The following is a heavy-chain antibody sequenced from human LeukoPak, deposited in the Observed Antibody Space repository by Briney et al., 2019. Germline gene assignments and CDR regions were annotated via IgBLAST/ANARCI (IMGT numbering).Heavy chain of an antibody. D-gene: IGHD3-3*01. V-gene: IGHV3-30*02. CDR3: AKDIYDFWSGPADY. J-gene: IGHJ4*02. CDR1: GFTFSSYG. CDR2: MRYDGSNK. Sequence: GGSLRLSCAASGFTFSSYGMHWVRQAPGKGLEWVAFMRYDGSNKYYADSVKGRFTISRDNSKNTLYLQMNSLRAEDTAVYYCAKDIYDFWSGPADYWGQGTLVTVSS.